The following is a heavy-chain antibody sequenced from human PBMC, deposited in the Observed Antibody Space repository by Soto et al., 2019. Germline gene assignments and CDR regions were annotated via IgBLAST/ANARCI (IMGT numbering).Heavy chain of an antibody. D-gene: IGHD1-7*01. CDR3: ARAMTAGTTFLDY. V-gene: IGHV4-31*03. Sequence: QVQLQESGPGLVKPSQTLSLTCTVSGGSISSCGDYWSWIRKHPGKALEWIGYIYYSGSTYYNPALKSRVTISVDTSKKQFSLKLSSVTAADTAVYYCARAMTAGTTFLDYWGQGTLVTVSS. CDR1: GGSISSCGDY. J-gene: IGHJ4*02. CDR2: IYYSGST.